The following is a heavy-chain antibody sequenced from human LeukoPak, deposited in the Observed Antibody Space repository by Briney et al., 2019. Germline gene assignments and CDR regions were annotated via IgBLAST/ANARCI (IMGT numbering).Heavy chain of an antibody. CDR3: ATTKWFIGY. CDR1: WFTFSTYS. V-gene: IGHV3-23*01. Sequence: GFLRLSLAASWFTFSTYSMGWGRQAPGEGLEWVSAISGSGGSTYYADSVKGRFTISRDNSKNTLYLQLNSLRAEDTAVYYCATTKWFIGYWGQGTLVTVSS. CDR2: ISGSGGST. D-gene: IGHD3-22*01. J-gene: IGHJ4*02.